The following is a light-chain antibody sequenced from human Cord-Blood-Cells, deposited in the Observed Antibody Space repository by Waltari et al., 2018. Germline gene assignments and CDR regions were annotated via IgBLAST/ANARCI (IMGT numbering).Light chain of an antibody. J-gene: IGKJ1*01. CDR1: QSGSRY. CDR3: QQRSNWPRT. CDR2: DAS. V-gene: IGKV3-11*01. Sequence: DIVLTHSPATLSLSPGARATLSCRASQSGSRYLAWYQQKPGQAPRLLIYDASNRATGIPARFSGSGSGTDFTLTISSLEPEDFAAYYCQQRSNWPRTFGQGTKVEIK.